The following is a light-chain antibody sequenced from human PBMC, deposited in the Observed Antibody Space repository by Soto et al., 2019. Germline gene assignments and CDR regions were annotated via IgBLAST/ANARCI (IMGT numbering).Light chain of an antibody. CDR1: SSNIGNNA. J-gene: IGLJ2*01. CDR2: YDD. Sequence: QSVLTQPPSVSEAPRQRVTISCSGSSSNIGNNAVNWYQQLPGKAPKLLIYYDDLLPSGVSDRSSGSKSGTSASLAISGLQSEDEADYYCAAWDDSLNGPVFGGGTKLTVL. CDR3: AAWDDSLNGPV. V-gene: IGLV1-36*01.